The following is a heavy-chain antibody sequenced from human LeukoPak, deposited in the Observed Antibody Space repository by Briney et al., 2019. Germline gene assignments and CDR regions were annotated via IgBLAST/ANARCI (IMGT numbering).Heavy chain of an antibody. CDR1: GGTFSSYA. D-gene: IGHD5-12*01. CDR2: IIPIFGTA. CDR3: ARSPDIVATRGYFDY. V-gene: IGHV1-69*05. Sequence: SVKVSCKASGGTFSSYAISWVRQAPGQGLEWMGGIIPIFGTANYAQKFQGRVTMTRDTSISTAYMELSSLRSEDTAVYYCARSPDIVATRGYFDYWGQGTLVTVSS. J-gene: IGHJ4*02.